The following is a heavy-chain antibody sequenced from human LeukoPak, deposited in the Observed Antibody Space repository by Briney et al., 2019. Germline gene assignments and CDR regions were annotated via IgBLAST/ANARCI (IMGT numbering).Heavy chain of an antibody. V-gene: IGHV3-30*18. CDR3: AKGYSSSWYTYYMDV. J-gene: IGHJ6*03. CDR1: GFTFSSYG. CDR2: ISYDGSNK. D-gene: IGHD6-13*01. Sequence: PGRSLRLSCAASGFTFSSYGMHWVRQAPGKGLEWVAVISYDGSNKYYADPVKGRFTISRDNSRNTLYLQMNSLRAEDTAVYYCAKGYSSSWYTYYMDVWGKGTTVTVSS.